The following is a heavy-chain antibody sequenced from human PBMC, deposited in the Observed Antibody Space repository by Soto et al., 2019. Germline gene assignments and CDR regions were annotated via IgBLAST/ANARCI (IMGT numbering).Heavy chain of an antibody. CDR1: GFTFSIYS. J-gene: IGHJ6*02. CDR3: ARDFRAISPYYYYYGMDV. Sequence: GGSLRLSCAASGFTFSIYSMNWVRQAPGKGLEWVSYISSSSTIYYADSVKGRFAISRDNAKNSLYLQMNSLRDEDTAVYYCARDFRAISPYYYYYGMDVWGQGTTVTVSS. V-gene: IGHV3-48*02. CDR2: ISSSSTI. D-gene: IGHD2-21*01.